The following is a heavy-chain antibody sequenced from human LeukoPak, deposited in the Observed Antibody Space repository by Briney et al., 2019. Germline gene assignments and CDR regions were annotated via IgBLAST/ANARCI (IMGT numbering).Heavy chain of an antibody. CDR2: INSDGSST. CDR1: RFTFSSKW. J-gene: IGHJ4*02. D-gene: IGHD1-1*01. CDR3: ARNWNDDY. Sequence: PGRSMRLSCAVARFTFSSKWMQWVRQAQGKGLVWGTRINSDGSSTSYADSVKGRFTSSRDNAKNTLYLQMNRLRAEDTAAYYCARNWNDDYWGQGTLVTVSS. V-gene: IGHV3-74*01.